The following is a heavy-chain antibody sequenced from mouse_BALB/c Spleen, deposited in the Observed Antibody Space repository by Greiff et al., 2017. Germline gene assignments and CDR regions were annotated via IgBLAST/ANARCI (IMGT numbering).Heavy chain of an antibody. CDR3: ARSGWNVGFDY. CDR1: GYTFTSYW. V-gene: IGHV1-87*01. Sequence: VKLMESGAELARPGASVKLSCKASGYTFTSYWMQWVKQRPGQGLEWIGAIYPGDGDTRYTQKFKGKATLTADKSSSTAYMQLSSLASEDSAVYYCARSGWNVGFDYWGQGTTLTVSS. J-gene: IGHJ2*01. CDR2: IYPGDGDT. D-gene: IGHD1-1*02.